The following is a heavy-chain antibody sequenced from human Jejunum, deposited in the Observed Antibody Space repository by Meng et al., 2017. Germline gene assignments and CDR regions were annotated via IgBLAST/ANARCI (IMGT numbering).Heavy chain of an antibody. J-gene: IGHJ4*02. V-gene: IGHV3-74*01. D-gene: IGHD3-10*01. CDR2: INPDGRTT. CDR3: TRAGNYRHDY. CDR1: GFSFSSYW. Sequence: QLVVAGGILVQPGGSLRVSCAASGFSFSSYWMHWVRQTPGKGLVWVSRINPDGRTTNYADSVVGRFTISRDNAKNTLYLQMNSLSVEDTAVYYCTRAGNYRHDYWGQGTLVTVSS.